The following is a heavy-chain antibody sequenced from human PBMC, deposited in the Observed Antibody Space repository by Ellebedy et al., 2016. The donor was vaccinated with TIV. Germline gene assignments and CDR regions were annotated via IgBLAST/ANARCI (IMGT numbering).Heavy chain of an antibody. V-gene: IGHV1-2*02. CDR1: GYTFIDYY. CDR3: VRDPGDRRSFWFFDY. Sequence: ASVKVSXXTSGYTFIDYYVHWVRQAPGQAPEWMGFVSPKRGGTQYAQKFQDRVTMTRDTSTGTAYMELSGLRSDDTAIYYCVRDPGDRRSFWFFDYWGRGTLVTVSS. D-gene: IGHD3-10*01. J-gene: IGHJ2*01. CDR2: VSPKRGGT.